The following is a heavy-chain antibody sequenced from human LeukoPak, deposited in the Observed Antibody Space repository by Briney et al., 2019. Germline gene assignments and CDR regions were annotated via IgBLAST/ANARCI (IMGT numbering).Heavy chain of an antibody. V-gene: IGHV1-69*04. D-gene: IGHD6-13*01. J-gene: IGHJ3*02. CDR1: GGTFSSYA. CDR3: ASRRRPRQQLVVGAFDI. CDR2: IIPILGIA. Sequence: ASVKVSCKASGGTFSSYAISWVRQAPGQGLEWMGRIIPILGIANYAQKFQGRVTITADKSTSTAYMELSSLRSEDTAVYYCASRRRPRQQLVVGAFDIWGQGTMVTVSS.